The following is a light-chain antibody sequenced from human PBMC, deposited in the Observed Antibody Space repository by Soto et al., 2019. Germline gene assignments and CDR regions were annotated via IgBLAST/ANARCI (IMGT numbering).Light chain of an antibody. CDR1: SSDVGDYNY. CDR2: EVS. J-gene: IGLJ2*01. Sequence: QSALTQPASVSGSPGQSITISCTGTSSDVGDYNYVSWYQQHPGKAPKLIIYEVSHRLSGVSNRFSGSKSGHTASLTISGLQDDDEADYYCSSSITNNIVVFGGGTKSPS. CDR3: SSSITNNIVV. V-gene: IGLV2-14*01.